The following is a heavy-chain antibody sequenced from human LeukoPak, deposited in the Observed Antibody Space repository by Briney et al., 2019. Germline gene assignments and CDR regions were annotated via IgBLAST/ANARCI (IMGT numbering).Heavy chain of an antibody. V-gene: IGHV4-34*01. CDR2: INHSGST. CDR1: GGSFSGYY. J-gene: IGHJ4*02. Sequence: PSETLSLTCAVYGGSFSGYYWSWIRQPPGKGLEWIGEINHSGSTNYNPSLKSRVTISVDTSKNQFSLKLSSVTAADTAVYYCARVSYSYGYYFDYWGQGTLVTVSS. CDR3: ARVSYSYGYYFDY. D-gene: IGHD5-18*01.